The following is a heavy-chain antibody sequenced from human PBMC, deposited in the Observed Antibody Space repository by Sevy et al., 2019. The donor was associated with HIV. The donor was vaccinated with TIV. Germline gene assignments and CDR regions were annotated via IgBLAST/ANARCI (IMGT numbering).Heavy chain of an antibody. D-gene: IGHD6-13*01. CDR1: GGSISSYY. J-gene: IGHJ4*02. V-gene: IGHV4-59*01. CDR2: IYYSGST. CDR3: ARERQLVLDY. Sequence: GGSISSYYWSWIRQPPGKGLEWIGYIYYSGSTNYNPSLKSRVTISVDTSKNQFSLKLSSVTAADTAVYYCARERQLVLDYWGQGTLVTVSS.